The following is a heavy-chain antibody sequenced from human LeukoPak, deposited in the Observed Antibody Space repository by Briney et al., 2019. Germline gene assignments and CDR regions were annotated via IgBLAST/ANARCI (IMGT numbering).Heavy chain of an antibody. J-gene: IGHJ5*02. V-gene: IGHV1-2*02. CDR2: INPNSGGT. CDR1: GYTFTGYY. D-gene: IGHD5-18*01. Sequence: ASVKVSCKASGYTFTGYYMHWVRQAPGQGLEWMGWINPNSGGTNYAQKFQGRVTMTRDTSFSTAYMELSRLTSDDTAVYYCAVGYNYGKNWFDPWGQGTLVTVSS. CDR3: AVGYNYGKNWFDP.